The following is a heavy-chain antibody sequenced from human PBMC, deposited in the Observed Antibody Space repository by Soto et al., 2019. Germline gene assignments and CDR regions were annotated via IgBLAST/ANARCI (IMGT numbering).Heavy chain of an antibody. Sequence: GGSLRLSCAASGFTFSSYGMHWVRQAPGKGLEWVAVISYDGSNKYYADSVKGRFTISRDNSKNTLYLQMNSLRAEDTAVYYCAKDLVRIAVAADYWGQGTLVTVSS. V-gene: IGHV3-30*18. CDR2: ISYDGSNK. CDR3: AKDLVRIAVAADY. J-gene: IGHJ4*02. CDR1: GFTFSSYG. D-gene: IGHD6-19*01.